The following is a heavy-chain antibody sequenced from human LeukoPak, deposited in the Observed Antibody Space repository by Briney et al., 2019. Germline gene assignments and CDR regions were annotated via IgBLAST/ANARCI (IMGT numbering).Heavy chain of an antibody. J-gene: IGHJ4*02. Sequence: PSETLSLTCTVFGGSISSYYWSWIRQPAGKGLEWIGRIYTSGSTNYNPSLKSRVTMSVGTSKNQFSLKLSSVTAADTAVYYCARDRELMVYASYFDYWGQGTLVTVSS. CDR3: ARDRELMVYASYFDY. V-gene: IGHV4-4*07. D-gene: IGHD2-8*01. CDR1: GGSISSYY. CDR2: IYTSGST.